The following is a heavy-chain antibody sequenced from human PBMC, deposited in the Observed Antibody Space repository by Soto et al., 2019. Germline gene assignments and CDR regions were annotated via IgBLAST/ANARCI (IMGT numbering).Heavy chain of an antibody. D-gene: IGHD3-10*01. CDR1: GFTFSSYA. CDR2: ISGSGGST. Sequence: PGGSLRLSCAASGFTFSSYAMSWVRQAPGKGLEWVSAISGSGGSTYYADSVKGRFTISRDNSKNTLYLQMNSLRAEDTAVYYCAVDRWDGSGSYYDREVKKYWGQGTLVTVSS. CDR3: AVDRWDGSGSYYDREVKKY. V-gene: IGHV3-23*01. J-gene: IGHJ4*02.